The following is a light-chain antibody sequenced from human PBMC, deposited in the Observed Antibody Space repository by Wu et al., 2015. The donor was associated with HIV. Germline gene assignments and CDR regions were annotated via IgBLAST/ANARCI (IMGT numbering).Light chain of an antibody. CDR1: QSVSSN. V-gene: IGKV3-15*01. Sequence: EIVMTQSPATLSVSPGERATLSCRASQSVSSNLAWYQQKPGQAPRLLIYGASTRATGIPARFSGSGSGTEFTLTISRLEPEDFALYYCQQYGSSLYTFGQGTKLEIK. CDR3: QQYGSSLYT. CDR2: GAS. J-gene: IGKJ2*01.